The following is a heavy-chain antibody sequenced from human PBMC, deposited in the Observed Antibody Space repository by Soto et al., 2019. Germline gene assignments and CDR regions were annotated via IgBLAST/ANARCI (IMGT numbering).Heavy chain of an antibody. V-gene: IGHV4-30-4*01. D-gene: IGHD2-2*01. CDR3: ARDWGCSSTSCFQGGDNWFDP. Sequence: SETLSLTCTVSGGSISSGDYYWSWIRQPPGKGLEWLGYIYYSGSTYYNPSLKSRVTISVDTSKNQFSLKLSSVTAADTAVYYCARDWGCSSTSCFQGGDNWFDPWGQGTLVTSPQ. CDR2: IYYSGST. J-gene: IGHJ5*02. CDR1: GGSISSGDYY.